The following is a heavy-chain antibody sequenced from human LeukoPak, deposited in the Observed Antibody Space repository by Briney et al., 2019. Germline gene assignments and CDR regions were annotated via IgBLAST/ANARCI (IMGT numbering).Heavy chain of an antibody. Sequence: SETLSLTCAVYGGSFSGYYWSWIRQPPGKGLEWIGEINHSGSTNYDPSLKSRVTISVDTSKNQFSLKLSSVTAADTAVYYCAGRWNYGRNYYIDVWGNGATVSVSS. V-gene: IGHV4-34*01. CDR3: AGRWNYGRNYYIDV. J-gene: IGHJ6*03. CDR1: GGSFSGYY. CDR2: INHSGST. D-gene: IGHD1-7*01.